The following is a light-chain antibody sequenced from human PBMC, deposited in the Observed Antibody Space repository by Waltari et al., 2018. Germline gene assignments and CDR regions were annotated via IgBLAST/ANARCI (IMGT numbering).Light chain of an antibody. CDR1: ALPKQY. CDR2: KDS. Sequence: SYELTQPPSVSVSPGQTARITCSGDALPKQYAFWYQQRSGQAPVLVIYKDSERRSGIPERFSGSTSGTTVTLTIRGVQAEDEADYYCQSADSSGTMGVFGGGTKLTVL. V-gene: IGLV3-25*03. J-gene: IGLJ3*02. CDR3: QSADSSGTMGV.